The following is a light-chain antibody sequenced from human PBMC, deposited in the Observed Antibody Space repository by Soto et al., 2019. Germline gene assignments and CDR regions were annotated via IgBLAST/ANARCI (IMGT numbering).Light chain of an antibody. Sequence: EILLTQSPGTLSLSPWEIATLSCRASERLSSVYLAWYQQRPGQPPRLLIYGASNRATGIPDRFSGSGSGTDFTLTISRLEPEDFAVYYCQQYGYSPITFGQGTRLEIK. CDR3: QQYGYSPIT. J-gene: IGKJ5*01. CDR2: GAS. CDR1: ERLSSVY. V-gene: IGKV3-20*01.